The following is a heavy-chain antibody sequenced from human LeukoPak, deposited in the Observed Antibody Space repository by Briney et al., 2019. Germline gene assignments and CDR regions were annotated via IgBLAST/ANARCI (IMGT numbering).Heavy chain of an antibody. D-gene: IGHD1-14*01. J-gene: IGHJ4*02. CDR2: IYYSGST. V-gene: IGHV4-39*07. CDR1: GGSISSSSYY. CDR3: ARDGRKNYFDY. Sequence: PSETLSLTCTVSGGSISSSSYYWGWIRQPPGKGLEWSGSIYYSGSTYYNPSLKSRVTISVDTSKNQFSLELSSVTAADTAVYYCARDGRKNYFDYWGLGTLVTVSS.